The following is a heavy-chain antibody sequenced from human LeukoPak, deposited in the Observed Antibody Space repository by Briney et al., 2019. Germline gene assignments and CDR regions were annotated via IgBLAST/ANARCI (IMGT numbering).Heavy chain of an antibody. Sequence: PGGSLRLSCAASGFTFSSYVMHWVRQAPGKGLEWVAVISYDGSNKYYADSVKGRFTISRDNSKNTLYLQMNSLRAEDTAVYFCARTFGVGYNFYYFDYWGQGTLVTVSS. D-gene: IGHD5-24*01. J-gene: IGHJ4*02. V-gene: IGHV3-30*04. CDR1: GFTFSSYV. CDR3: ARTFGVGYNFYYFDY. CDR2: ISYDGSNK.